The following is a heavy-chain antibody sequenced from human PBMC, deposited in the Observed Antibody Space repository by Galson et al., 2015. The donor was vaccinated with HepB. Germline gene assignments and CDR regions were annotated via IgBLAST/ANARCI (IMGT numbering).Heavy chain of an antibody. D-gene: IGHD4-17*01. CDR1: GYSFTSYW. CDR3: ARRGYGDYGGFGAWYFDY. J-gene: IGHJ4*02. V-gene: IGHV5-51*03. CDR2: IYPGDSDT. Sequence: QSGAEVKKPGESLKISCKGSGYSFTSYWIGWVRQMPGKGLEWMGIIYPGDSDTRYSPSFQGQVTISADKSISTAYLQWSSLKASDTAMYYCARRGYGDYGGFGAWYFDYWGQGTLVTVSS.